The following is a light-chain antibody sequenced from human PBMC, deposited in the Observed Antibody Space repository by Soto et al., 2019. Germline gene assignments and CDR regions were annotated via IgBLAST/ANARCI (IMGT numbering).Light chain of an antibody. CDR2: SAG. V-gene: IGKV3D-15*01. CDR1: QSVSSN. Sequence: EIVLTQSPGTLSLSPGERATLPCRASQSVSSNFLAWYQEKPGQAHRLLIYSAGGRASGIPDRFSGSGCGTEFTLTISSLQSEDFAVYYCQQYNNWPPSLTFGGGTKVDI. J-gene: IGKJ4*01. CDR3: QQYNNWPPSLT.